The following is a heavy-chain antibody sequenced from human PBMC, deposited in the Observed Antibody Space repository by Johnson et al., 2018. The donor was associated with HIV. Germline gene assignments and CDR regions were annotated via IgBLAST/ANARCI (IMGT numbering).Heavy chain of an antibody. CDR1: GFTFSNYA. CDR3: ARERHAFDM. J-gene: IGHJ3*02. CDR2: ISYDGSNK. V-gene: IGHV3-30*03. Sequence: QVQLVESGGGLVKPGGSLRLSCAASGFTFSNYAMDWVRQAPGKGLEWVAVISYDGSNKYYADSVKGRFTISRDNSKNTLYLQMNSLRAEDTAVYYCARERHAFDMWGQGTMVTVSS.